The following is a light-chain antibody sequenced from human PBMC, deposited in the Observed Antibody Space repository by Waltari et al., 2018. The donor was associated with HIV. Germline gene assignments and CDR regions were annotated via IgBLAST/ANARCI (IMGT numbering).Light chain of an antibody. J-gene: IGLJ3*02. CDR3: ASFTGDNSLL. CDR1: DSVFGLSTF. V-gene: IGLV2-14*03. CDR2: DVD. Sequence: SAVTQPASVSGLPGQSITISCSGDDSVFGLSTFFPWYQQHPGKLPRLILYDVDRRASGISARFSGSKSGHTASLNISGLRAEDEADYYCASFTGDNSLLFGGGTKVTVL.